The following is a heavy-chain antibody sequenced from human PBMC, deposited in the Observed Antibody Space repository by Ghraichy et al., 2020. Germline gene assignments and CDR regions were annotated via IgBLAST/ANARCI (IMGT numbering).Heavy chain of an antibody. V-gene: IGHV4-34*01. J-gene: IGHJ4*02. Sequence: SETLSLTCAVYGGSFSGYYWSWIRQPPGKGLEWIGEINHSGSTNYNPSLKSRVTISVDTSKNQFSLKLSSVTAADTAVYYCARVRAARGFDYWGQGTLVTVSS. CDR3: ARVRAARGFDY. CDR1: GGSFSGYY. D-gene: IGHD6-6*01. CDR2: INHSGST.